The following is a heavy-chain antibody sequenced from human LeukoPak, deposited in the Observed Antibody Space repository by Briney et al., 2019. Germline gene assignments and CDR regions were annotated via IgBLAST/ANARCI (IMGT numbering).Heavy chain of an antibody. J-gene: IGHJ4*02. CDR2: ISYDGSNK. CDR1: GFTFSSYA. V-gene: IGHV3-30-3*01. D-gene: IGHD1-26*01. Sequence: PGGSLRLSCAASGFTFSSYAMHWVRQAPGKGLEWVAVISYDGSNKYYADSVKGRFTISRDNSKNTLYLQMNSLRGEDTAVYYCAKAVGATQRGYFDYWGQGTLVSVSS. CDR3: AKAVGATQRGYFDY.